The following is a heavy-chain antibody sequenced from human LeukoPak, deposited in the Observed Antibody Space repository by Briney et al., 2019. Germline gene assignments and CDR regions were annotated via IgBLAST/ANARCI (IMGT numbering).Heavy chain of an antibody. J-gene: IGHJ3*02. CDR3: ARIAWDAFDI. V-gene: IGHV3-74*01. CDR1: GFTFGSYA. Sequence: GGNLRLSCAASGFTFGSYAMSWVRQAPGKGLVWVSRLNNDGSSTNYADSVKGRFTISRDNAKNTLYLQMNSLRAEDTAVYYCARIAWDAFDIWGQGTMVTVSS. D-gene: IGHD2-15*01. CDR2: LNNDGSST.